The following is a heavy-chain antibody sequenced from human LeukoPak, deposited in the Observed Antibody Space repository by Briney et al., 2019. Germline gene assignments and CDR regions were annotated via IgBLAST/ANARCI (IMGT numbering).Heavy chain of an antibody. CDR3: ARDKGTMWGSELYYFDY. J-gene: IGHJ4*02. D-gene: IGHD3-10*02. CDR2: IYTSGST. CDR1: GGSISSYY. V-gene: IGHV4-4*07. Sequence: PSETLSLTCTVSGGSISSYYWSWIRQPAGKGLEWIGRIYTSGSTNYNPSLKSRVTMSVDTSKNQFSLKLSSVTAADTAVYYCARDKGTMWGSELYYFDYWGQGTLVTVSS.